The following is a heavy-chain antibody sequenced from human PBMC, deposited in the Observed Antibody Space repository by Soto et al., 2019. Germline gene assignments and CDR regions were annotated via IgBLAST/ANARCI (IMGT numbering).Heavy chain of an antibody. V-gene: IGHV1-69*13. CDR1: GGPFSSYA. Sequence: SVKVYCKASGGPFSSYAISLVRQAPGQGLEWMGGIIPIFGTANYAQKFQGRVTITADESTSTAYMELSSLRSEDTAVYYCARDLFEQGYYGVDVWGQGTTVTVS. J-gene: IGHJ6*02. CDR2: IIPIFGTA. D-gene: IGHD6-13*01. CDR3: ARDLFEQGYYGVDV.